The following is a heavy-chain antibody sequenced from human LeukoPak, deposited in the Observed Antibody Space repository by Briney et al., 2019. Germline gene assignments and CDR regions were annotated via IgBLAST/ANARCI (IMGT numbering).Heavy chain of an antibody. D-gene: IGHD1-14*01. CDR2: IYPGDSAT. CDR1: GYTFTNWW. CDR3: ARPYRGAFDL. V-gene: IGHV5-51*01. J-gene: IGHJ3*01. Sequence: GESLKISCKASGYTFTNWWIGWVRQMPGKGLEWMGIIYPGDSATRYSPPFQGQVTISADKSINTAYLQWSSLKASDTAMYYCARPYRGAFDLWGQGTMVTVSS.